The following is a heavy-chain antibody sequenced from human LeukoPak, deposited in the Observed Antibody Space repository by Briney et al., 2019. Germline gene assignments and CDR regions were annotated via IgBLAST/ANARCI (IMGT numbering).Heavy chain of an antibody. Sequence: KPGGSLRLSCAASGFTFSSYSMNWVRQAPGKGLEWVSSISSSSSYIYYADSVKGRFTISRDNAKNSLYLQMNSLRAEDTAVYYCAKDHSSSSGNWFDPWGQGTLVTVSS. D-gene: IGHD6-13*01. V-gene: IGHV3-21*04. CDR1: GFTFSSYS. CDR2: ISSSSSYI. CDR3: AKDHSSSSGNWFDP. J-gene: IGHJ5*02.